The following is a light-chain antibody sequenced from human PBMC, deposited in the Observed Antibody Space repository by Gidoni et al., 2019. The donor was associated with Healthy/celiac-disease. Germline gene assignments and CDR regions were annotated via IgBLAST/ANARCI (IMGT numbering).Light chain of an antibody. J-gene: IGKJ1*01. V-gene: IGKV2-28*01. CDR2: LGS. Sequence: DIVMTQSPLSLPVTPGEPASISCRSSQSLLHSNGYNYLDWYLQKPGQSPQLLIYLGSHRASGVPDRFSGSGSGTDFTLNIRRVEAVAVGVYYCMQALPPWTFGQGTKVEIK. CDR3: MQALPPWT. CDR1: QSLLHSNGYNY.